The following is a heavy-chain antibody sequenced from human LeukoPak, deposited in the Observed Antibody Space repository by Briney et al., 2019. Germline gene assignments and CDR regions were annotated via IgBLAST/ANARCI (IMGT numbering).Heavy chain of an antibody. J-gene: IGHJ4*02. CDR2: IKQDGSEK. CDR3: ASPQDYYDSSSYSCCD. Sequence: GGSLRLSCAASGFTFSSYWMSWVRQAPGKGLEWVANIKQDGSEKYYVDSVKGRFTISRDNAKNSLYLQMNSLKTEDTAVYYCASPQDYYDSSSYSCCDWGQGTLVTVSS. D-gene: IGHD3-22*01. V-gene: IGHV3-7*03. CDR1: GFTFSSYW.